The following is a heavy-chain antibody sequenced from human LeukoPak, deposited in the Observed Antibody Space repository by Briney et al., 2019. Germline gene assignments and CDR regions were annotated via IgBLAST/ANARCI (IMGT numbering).Heavy chain of an antibody. CDR3: AKDAVRGSGRINWFDP. D-gene: IGHD3-10*01. V-gene: IGHV3-23*01. CDR1: GFTFGSYA. Sequence: GGSLRLSCATSGFTFGSYAMTWVRQALGKGLEWVSGITGIGGNTYYADSVKGQFTISRDNSKNTLYLQMNSLRAEDTAAYYCAKDAVRGSGRINWFDPWGQGTLVTVSS. CDR2: ITGIGGNT. J-gene: IGHJ5*02.